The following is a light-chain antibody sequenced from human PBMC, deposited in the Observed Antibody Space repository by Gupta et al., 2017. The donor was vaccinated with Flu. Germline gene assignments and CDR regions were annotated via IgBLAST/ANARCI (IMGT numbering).Light chain of an antibody. Sequence: DIQMTQSPSSLSASVGDRVTITCRASQSISSYLNWYQQKPGKAPKLLIYAASSLQSGVPSRFSGSGSGTDITLTISRLQPEDFATYYCQQCYSTPQTFGEGTKVEIK. CDR3: QQCYSTPQT. J-gene: IGKJ1*01. CDR1: QSISSY. V-gene: IGKV1-39*01. CDR2: AAS.